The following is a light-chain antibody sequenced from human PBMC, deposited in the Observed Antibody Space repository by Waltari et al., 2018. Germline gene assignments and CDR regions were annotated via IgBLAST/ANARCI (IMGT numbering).Light chain of an antibody. CDR3: SSYTTTSTLVL. Sequence: YQQYPGVLPKLMIYDVTDRPSGVSIRFSGSKSGSTASLTISGLQTEDEAFYYCSSYTTTSTLVLFGGGTKLTVL. CDR2: DVT. J-gene: IGLJ2*01. V-gene: IGLV2-14*03.